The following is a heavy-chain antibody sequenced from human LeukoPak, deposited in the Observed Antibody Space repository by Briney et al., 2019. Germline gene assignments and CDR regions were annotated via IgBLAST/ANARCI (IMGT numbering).Heavy chain of an antibody. CDR3: AKDHGPTGVSPYFDY. Sequence: PGGSLRLSCAASGFTFSSYGTHWVRQAPGKGLEWVAVIWYDGSNKYYADSVKGRFTISRDNSKNTLYLQMNSLRAEDTAVYYCAKDHGPTGVSPYFDYWGQGTLVTVSS. J-gene: IGHJ4*02. CDR2: IWYDGSNK. CDR1: GFTFSSYG. V-gene: IGHV3-33*06. D-gene: IGHD1-1*01.